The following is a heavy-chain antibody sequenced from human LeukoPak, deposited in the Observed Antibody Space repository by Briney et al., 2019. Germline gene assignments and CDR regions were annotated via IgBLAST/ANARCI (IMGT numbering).Heavy chain of an antibody. CDR2: ISGSGGST. V-gene: IGHV3-23*01. CDR3: ARGPNARSRRYFDY. D-gene: IGHD6-6*01. J-gene: IGHJ4*02. CDR1: GFAFSSYA. Sequence: PGGSLRLSCAASGFAFSSYAISWVRQAPGKGLEWISAISGSGGSTYYADSVKGRFTISRDNAKNSLYLQMNSLRAEDTAVCYCARGPNARSRRYFDYWGQGTLVTVSS.